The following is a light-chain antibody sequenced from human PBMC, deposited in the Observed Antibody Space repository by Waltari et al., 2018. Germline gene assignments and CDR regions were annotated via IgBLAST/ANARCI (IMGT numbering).Light chain of an antibody. Sequence: DIQLTQSPSSLSASVGDRVTITCRASRSINNHLNWYQQRPGEAPNLLIFTTSTLQSGGPSRFCGSGSGTDFTLTSSSLHPEDCATNYCQQTYNTPPYTFGQGTKLEIK. CDR3: QQTYNTPPYT. V-gene: IGKV1-39*01. J-gene: IGKJ2*01. CDR2: TTS. CDR1: RSINNH.